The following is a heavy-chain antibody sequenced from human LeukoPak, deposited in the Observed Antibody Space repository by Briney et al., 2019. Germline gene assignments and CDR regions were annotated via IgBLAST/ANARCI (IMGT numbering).Heavy chain of an antibody. V-gene: IGHV1-2*02. CDR3: ARGLRGYCSSTSCYLYYCYYMDV. D-gene: IGHD2-2*01. Sequence: ASVKVSCKASGYTFTGYYMHWVRQAPGQGLEWMGWINPNSGGTNYAQKFQGRVTMTRDTSISTAYMELSRLRSDDTAVYYCARGLRGYCSSTSCYLYYCYYMDVWGKGTTVTVSS. CDR2: INPNSGGT. J-gene: IGHJ6*03. CDR1: GYTFTGYY.